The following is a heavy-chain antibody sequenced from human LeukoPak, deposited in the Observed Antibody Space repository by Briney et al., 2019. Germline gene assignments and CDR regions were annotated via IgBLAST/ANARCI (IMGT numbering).Heavy chain of an antibody. D-gene: IGHD4-17*01. V-gene: IGHV4-38-2*02. CDR1: GYSISSGYY. CDR2: IYHSGST. Sequence: SETLSLTCTVSGYSISSGYYWGWIRQPPGKGLEWIGSIYHSGSTYYNPSLKSRITISVDTSKNQFSLKLSSVTAADTAVYYCARDVDYGDFYFDYWGQGTPVTVSS. J-gene: IGHJ4*02. CDR3: ARDVDYGDFYFDY.